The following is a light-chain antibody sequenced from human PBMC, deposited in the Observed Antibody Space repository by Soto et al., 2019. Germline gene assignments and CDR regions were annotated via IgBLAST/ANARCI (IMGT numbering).Light chain of an antibody. CDR3: QQYGSSPGT. Sequence: EIVLTQSPGTLSLSPGERATLSCRASQSVSRNYLAWYRQKPGQAPSLLIYVASSRAPGIPDRFSGSGSGTDFTLTISRLEPEDFAVYYCQQYGSSPGTFGRGTKLEIK. V-gene: IGKV3-20*01. CDR2: VAS. CDR1: QSVSRNY. J-gene: IGKJ2*01.